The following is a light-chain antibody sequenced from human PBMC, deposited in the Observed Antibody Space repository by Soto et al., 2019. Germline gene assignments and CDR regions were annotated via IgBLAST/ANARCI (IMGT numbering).Light chain of an antibody. CDR1: QSFSNW. J-gene: IGKJ1*01. CDR3: QQYNSYSWT. V-gene: IGKV1-5*03. CDR2: KAP. Sequence: DIQMTQSPSTLSASVRDTVTITCRASQSFSNWLAWYQQKPGKAPKFLIYKAPTLESGVPSRFIGSGSGTEFTLTISSLQPDDFATYYCQQYNSYSWTFGQGTKVEIK.